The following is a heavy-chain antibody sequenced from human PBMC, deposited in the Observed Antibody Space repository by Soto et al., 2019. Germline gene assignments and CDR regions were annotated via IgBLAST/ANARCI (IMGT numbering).Heavy chain of an antibody. Sequence: GGSLRLSCAASGFTFSNAWMSWVRQAPGKGLEWVGRIKSKTDGGTTDYAAPVKGRFTISRDDSKNTLYLQMNSRKTEDTAVYYCTTASPIAAAADAFDIWGQGTMVTVSS. CDR2: IKSKTDGGTT. D-gene: IGHD6-13*01. CDR3: TTASPIAAAADAFDI. V-gene: IGHV3-15*01. CDR1: GFTFSNAW. J-gene: IGHJ3*02.